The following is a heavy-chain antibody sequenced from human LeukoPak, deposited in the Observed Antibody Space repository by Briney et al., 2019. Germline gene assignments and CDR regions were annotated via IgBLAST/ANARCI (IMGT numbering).Heavy chain of an antibody. CDR1: GFTFINYW. J-gene: IGHJ3*02. D-gene: IGHD4-11*01. V-gene: IGHV3-74*01. CDR2: INSDGSST. Sequence: PGGSLRLSCAASGFTFINYWMVWVRQAPGKGLLWVARINSDGSSTTYADSVKGRFTISRDNAKNSLYLQMNSLRAEDTAVYYCAREKDYTRDAFDIWGQGTVVTVSS. CDR3: AREKDYTRDAFDI.